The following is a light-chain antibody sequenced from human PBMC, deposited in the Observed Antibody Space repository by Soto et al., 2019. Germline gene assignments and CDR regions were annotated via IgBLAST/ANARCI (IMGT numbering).Light chain of an antibody. CDR3: QKYNSAPPVT. V-gene: IGKV1-27*01. J-gene: IGKJ3*01. Sequence: DIQMTQSPSSLSASVGDRVTISCRASQVINNYLAWYQQNPGKVPKLLIYAASTLQSGVPSRFSGSGSGTDFTLTISSLQPEDVATYYCQKYNSAPPVTFGPGTKVHV. CDR2: AAS. CDR1: QVINNY.